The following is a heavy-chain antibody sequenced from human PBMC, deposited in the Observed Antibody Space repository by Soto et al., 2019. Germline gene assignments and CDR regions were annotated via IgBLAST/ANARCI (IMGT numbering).Heavy chain of an antibody. V-gene: IGHV3-23*01. CDR3: ARDPGGHYCTSTSCLYFFDH. CDR2: ISDSGST. CDR1: GFTFSNHA. D-gene: IGHD2-2*01. J-gene: IGHJ4*02. Sequence: EVQLLESGGALVQPGGSLRLSCAASGFTFSNHAMNWVRQAPGQGLEWVSTISDSGSTYYADSVKGRCTISRDNSKNTLYLQMDSLRAEDTAVYYCARDPGGHYCTSTSCLYFFDHWGQGTLVIVSS.